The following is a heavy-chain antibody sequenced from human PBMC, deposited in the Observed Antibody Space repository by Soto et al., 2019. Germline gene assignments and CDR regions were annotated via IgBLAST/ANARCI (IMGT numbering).Heavy chain of an antibody. CDR2: FDRAEGEI. CDR1: GHRFTDLT. V-gene: IGHV1-24*01. J-gene: IGHJ5*02. CDR3: TIAGTLGWFDP. Sequence: QVQLIQSGPEVKKPGASVKVSCRVSGHRFTDLTVHWVRQAPGEGLEWMGGFDRAEGEIIYAQKFQGRVTVTEDTSRDTAYIELNSLTSDDTAVYYCTIAGTLGWFDPWGQGTLVSVSS.